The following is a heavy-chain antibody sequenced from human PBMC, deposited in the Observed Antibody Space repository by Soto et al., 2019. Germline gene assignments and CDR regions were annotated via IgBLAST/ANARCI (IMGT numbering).Heavy chain of an antibody. V-gene: IGHV4-59*12. D-gene: IGHD3-22*01. CDR1: DSPISSFY. Sequence: VQLQESGPGLVKPSETLSLTCSVSDSPISSFYWGWFRQPPGQGLEWVGYVYYTGTTTYNPSLKRRVTITLDTSKSQFAPNVSSVTATDPAVYYFARLGGHYQAFDRWGQGTLVTVSS. J-gene: IGHJ4*01. CDR3: ARLGGHYQAFDR. CDR2: VYYTGTT.